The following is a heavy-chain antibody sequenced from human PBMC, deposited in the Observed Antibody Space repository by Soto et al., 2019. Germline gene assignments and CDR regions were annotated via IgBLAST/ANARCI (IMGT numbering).Heavy chain of an antibody. D-gene: IGHD4-17*01. Sequence: ASVKVSCKASGGTFSSYTISWVRQAPGQGLEWMGRIIPILGIANYAQKFQGRVTITADKSTSTAYMELSSLRSEDTAVYYCAREDDYDFFVWFDPWGQGTLVTVSS. J-gene: IGHJ5*02. CDR1: GGTFSSYT. CDR2: IIPILGIA. V-gene: IGHV1-69*04. CDR3: AREDDYDFFVWFDP.